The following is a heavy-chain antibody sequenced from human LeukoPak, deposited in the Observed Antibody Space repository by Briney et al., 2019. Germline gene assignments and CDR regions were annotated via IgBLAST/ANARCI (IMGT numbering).Heavy chain of an antibody. V-gene: IGHV3-64*02. J-gene: IGHJ4*02. CDR3: AGGGFAGTLDY. CDR2: ISSNGGST. D-gene: IGHD1-1*01. CDR1: GFTFSSYA. Sequence: GGSLRLSCAASGFTFSSYAMHWVRQAPGKGLEYVSAISSNGGSTYYADSVKGRFTISRDKSKNTLYLQMGSLRAEDMAVYYCAGGGFAGTLDYWGQGTLVTVSS.